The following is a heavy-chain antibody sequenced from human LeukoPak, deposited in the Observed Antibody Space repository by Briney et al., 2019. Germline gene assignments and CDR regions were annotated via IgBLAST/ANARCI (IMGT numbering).Heavy chain of an antibody. D-gene: IGHD6-19*01. CDR1: GFTFTDYY. CDR3: ATSAGYSNGWYYFDY. CDR2: ISHSGATI. V-gene: IGHV3-11*01. Sequence: KAGGSLRLSCAASGFTFTDYYMSWIRQAPGKGLEWVSYISHSGATIYYADSVKGRFTISRDNAKNSLYLQMNSLRAEDTAVYYCATSAGYSNGWYYFDYWGQGTLVTVSS. J-gene: IGHJ4*02.